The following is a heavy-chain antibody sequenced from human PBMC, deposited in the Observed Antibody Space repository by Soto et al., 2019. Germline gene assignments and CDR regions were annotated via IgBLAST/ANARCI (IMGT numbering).Heavy chain of an antibody. Sequence: GGSLRLSCAASGFTFSSYWMSWVRQAPGKGLEWVANIKQDGSEKYYVDSVKGRFTISRDNAKNSLYLQMNSLRAEDTAVYYCAGAGSSSHDAFDIWGQGTMVTVSS. J-gene: IGHJ3*02. CDR2: IKQDGSEK. V-gene: IGHV3-7*01. D-gene: IGHD6-13*01. CDR3: AGAGSSSHDAFDI. CDR1: GFTFSSYW.